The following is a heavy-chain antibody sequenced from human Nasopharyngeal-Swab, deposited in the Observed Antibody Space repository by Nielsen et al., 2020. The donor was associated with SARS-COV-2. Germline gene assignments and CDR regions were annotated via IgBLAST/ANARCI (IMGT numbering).Heavy chain of an antibody. CDR1: GFTFSSYA. V-gene: IGHV3-30-3*01. D-gene: IGHD2-2*02. CDR3: ARDGDIVVVPAAIIWEGAFDI. J-gene: IGHJ3*02. CDR2: ISYDGSNK. Sequence: GGSLRLSCAASGFTFSSYAMHWVRQAPGKGSEWVAVISYDGSNKYYADSVKGRFTISRDNSKNTLYLQMNSLRAEDTAVYYCARDGDIVVVPAAIIWEGAFDIWGQGTMVTVSS.